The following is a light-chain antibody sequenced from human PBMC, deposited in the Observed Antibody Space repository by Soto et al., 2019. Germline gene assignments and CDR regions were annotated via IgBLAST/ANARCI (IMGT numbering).Light chain of an antibody. CDR3: QHYNNWPFT. CDR2: GAS. V-gene: IGKV3-15*01. J-gene: IGKJ2*01. CDR1: QSVSSN. Sequence: EIVMTQSPATLSVSPGERATLSCRASQSVSSNLAWYQQKPGHAPTLLIYGASARATGIPARFSGSGSGTEFTLTISSLQSEDFAVYYCQHYNNWPFTFGQGTKLEI.